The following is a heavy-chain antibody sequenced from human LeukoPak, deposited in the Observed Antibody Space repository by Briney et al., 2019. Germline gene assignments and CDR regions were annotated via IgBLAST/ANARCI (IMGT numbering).Heavy chain of an antibody. J-gene: IGHJ4*02. D-gene: IGHD2-15*01. V-gene: IGHV3-7*01. CDR2: IKQDGSEE. CDR1: GFSISTYW. Sequence: GGSLRLSCAASGFSISTYWMTWVRQAPGKGLEWVANIKQDGSEEYYVDSVKGRFTVSSDNAKNSLYLQMNSLRAEDTAVYYCASWVGRDYWGQGTLVTVSS. CDR3: ASWVGRDY.